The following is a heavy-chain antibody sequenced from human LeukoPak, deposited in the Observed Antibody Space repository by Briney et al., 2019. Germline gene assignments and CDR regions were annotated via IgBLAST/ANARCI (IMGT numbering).Heavy chain of an antibody. CDR2: ISGSGGGT. V-gene: IGHV3-23*01. CDR1: GFTFSTYA. D-gene: IGHD4-17*01. CDR3: ARGPVTTFGY. Sequence: GGSLRLSCAASGFTFSTYAMNWVRQAPGKGLEWVSGISGSGGGTYYADSVKGRFTISRDNSKNTLYLQMNSLRAEDTAVYYCARGPVTTFGYWGQGTLVTVSS. J-gene: IGHJ4*02.